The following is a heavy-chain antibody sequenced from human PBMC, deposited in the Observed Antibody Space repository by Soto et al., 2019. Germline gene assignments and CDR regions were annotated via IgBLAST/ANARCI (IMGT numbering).Heavy chain of an antibody. V-gene: IGHV3-30-3*01. Sequence: PVGSLRLSCAASGFTFSSYAMHWVRQAPGKGLEWVAGISYDGSNKYYADSVKGRFTISRDNSKNTLYLQMNSLRAEDTAVYYCARGPSSLTRFDYWGQGTLVTVSS. CDR1: GFTFSSYA. CDR2: ISYDGSNK. CDR3: ARGPSSLTRFDY. J-gene: IGHJ4*02. D-gene: IGHD2-2*01.